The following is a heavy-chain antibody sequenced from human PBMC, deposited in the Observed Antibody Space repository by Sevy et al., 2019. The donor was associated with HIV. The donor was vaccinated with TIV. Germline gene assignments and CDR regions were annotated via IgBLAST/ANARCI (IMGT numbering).Heavy chain of an antibody. CDR2: ISSSSSTI. CDR1: GFTFNSYS. J-gene: IGHJ3*02. V-gene: IGHV3-48*02. Sequence: GGSLRLSCAASGFTFNSYSMNWVRQAPGKGLEWVSYISSSSSTIYYADSVKGRFTISRDNAKNSLYLQMNSLIDEDTAVYYCAREGLRYYYDSSGYYPSQPNDAFDIWGQGTMVTVSS. CDR3: AREGLRYYYDSSGYYPSQPNDAFDI. D-gene: IGHD3-22*01.